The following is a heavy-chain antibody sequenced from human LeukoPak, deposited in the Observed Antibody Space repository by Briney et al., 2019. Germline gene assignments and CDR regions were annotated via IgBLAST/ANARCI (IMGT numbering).Heavy chain of an antibody. Sequence: SETLSLTCTVSGGSISSGSYYWSWIRQPPGKGLEWIGYIYYSGSTNYNPSLKSRVTISVDTSKNQFSLKLSSVTAADTAVYYCARALVVITSPWFDPWGQGTLVTVSS. J-gene: IGHJ5*02. CDR3: ARALVVITSPWFDP. CDR1: GGSISSGSYY. CDR2: IYYSGST. D-gene: IGHD3-22*01. V-gene: IGHV4-61*01.